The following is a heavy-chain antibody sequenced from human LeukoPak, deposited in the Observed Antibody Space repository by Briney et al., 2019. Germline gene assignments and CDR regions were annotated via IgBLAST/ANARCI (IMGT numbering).Heavy chain of an antibody. CDR3: ARVGQLAAQGYYFDY. D-gene: IGHD6-6*01. V-gene: IGHV3-21*01. CDR1: GFTFSSYS. J-gene: IGHJ4*02. Sequence: GGFLRLSCAASGFTFSSYSMNWVRQAPGKGLEWVSSISSSSSYIYYADSVKGRFTISRDNAKNSLYLQMNSLRAEDTAVYYCARVGQLAAQGYYFDYWGQGTLVTVSS. CDR2: ISSSSSYI.